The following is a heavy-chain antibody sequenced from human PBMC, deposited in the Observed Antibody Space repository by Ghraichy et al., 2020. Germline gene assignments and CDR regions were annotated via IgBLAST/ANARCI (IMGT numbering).Heavy chain of an antibody. D-gene: IGHD7-27*01. Sequence: SETLYLTCAVYGGSFSGYYWSWIRQPPGKGLEWIGEINHSGSTNYNPSLKSRVTISVDTSKNQFSLKLSSVTAADTAVYYCARGDAGALWRDPFDYWGQGTLVTVSS. J-gene: IGHJ4*02. CDR1: GGSFSGYY. CDR2: INHSGST. CDR3: ARGDAGALWRDPFDY. V-gene: IGHV4-34*01.